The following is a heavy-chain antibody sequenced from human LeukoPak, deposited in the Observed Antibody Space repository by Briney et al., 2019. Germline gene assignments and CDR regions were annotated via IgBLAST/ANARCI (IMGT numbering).Heavy chain of an antibody. CDR1: GFTFNTYA. J-gene: IGHJ4*02. CDR3: ARDGDGDY. V-gene: IGHV3-21*01. Sequence: PGGSLRLSCATSGFTFNTYAMSWVRQAPGKGLEWVSSISSSSSYIYYADSVKGRFTISRDNAKNSLYLQMNSLRAEDTAVYYCARDGDGDYWGQGTLVTVSS. CDR2: ISSSSSYI.